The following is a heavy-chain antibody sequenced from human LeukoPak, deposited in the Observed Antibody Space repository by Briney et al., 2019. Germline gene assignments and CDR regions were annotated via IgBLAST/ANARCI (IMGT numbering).Heavy chain of an antibody. Sequence: GGALRLSCAASGFTFSSYGMHWVRQAPGKGLEWVAVISYDGSNKYYADSVKGRFTISRDNSKNTLYLQMNSLRAEDTAVYYCAKGPRSGYYDRPEYFQHWGQGTLVTVSS. CDR3: AKGPRSGYYDRPEYFQH. V-gene: IGHV3-30*18. CDR1: GFTFSSYG. J-gene: IGHJ1*01. CDR2: ISYDGSNK. D-gene: IGHD3-3*01.